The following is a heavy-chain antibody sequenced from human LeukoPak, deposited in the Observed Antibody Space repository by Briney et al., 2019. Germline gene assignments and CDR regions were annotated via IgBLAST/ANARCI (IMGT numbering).Heavy chain of an antibody. CDR3: ARGAAGYSYG. V-gene: IGHV4-59*01. CDR1: GGSISSYY. D-gene: IGHD5-18*01. Sequence: SETLSLTCTVSGGSISSYYWSRIRQPPGKGLEWIGHIYYSGSTNYNPSLKSRVTISIDTSKNQFSLRLSSVTAADTAVYYCARGAAGYSYGWGQGTLVTVSS. J-gene: IGHJ4*02. CDR2: IYYSGST.